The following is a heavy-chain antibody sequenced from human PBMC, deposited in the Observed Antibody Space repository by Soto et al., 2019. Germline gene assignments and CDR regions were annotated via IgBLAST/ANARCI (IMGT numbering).Heavy chain of an antibody. V-gene: IGHV1-18*01. CDR1: GYTFTSYG. CDR2: ISAYNGNT. CDR3: AREYCSSTSCYFDY. D-gene: IGHD2-2*01. J-gene: IGHJ4*02. Sequence: GASVKVSCKASGYTFTSYGISWVRQAPGQGLEWMGWISAYNGNTNYAQKLQGRVTMTTDTSTSTAYMELRSLRSDDTAVYYCAREYCSSTSCYFDYWGQGTLVTVSS.